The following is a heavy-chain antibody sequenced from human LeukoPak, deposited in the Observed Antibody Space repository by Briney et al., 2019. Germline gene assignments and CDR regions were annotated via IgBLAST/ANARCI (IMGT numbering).Heavy chain of an antibody. CDR1: GYTFTSYG. Sequence: GASVKVSRKASGYTFTSYGISWVRQAPGQGLEWMGWISAYNGNTNYAQKLQGRVTMTTDTSTSTAYMELRSLRSDDTAVYYCARGAGYCSSTSCLYPDYWGQGTLVTVSS. CDR3: ARGAGYCSSTSCLYPDY. D-gene: IGHD2-2*01. CDR2: ISAYNGNT. J-gene: IGHJ4*02. V-gene: IGHV1-18*01.